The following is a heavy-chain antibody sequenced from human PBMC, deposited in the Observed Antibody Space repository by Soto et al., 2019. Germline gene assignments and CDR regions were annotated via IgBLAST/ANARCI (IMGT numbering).Heavy chain of an antibody. CDR1: GFSFSDYW. D-gene: IGHD3-16*01. V-gene: IGHV3-74*01. Sequence: EVQLVESGGGLVQPGVSLRLSCAASGFSFSDYWMHWVSQAPGKGLVWVSRIKTDGTVITYADSVKCRFTISRDNAKSTLFLQMNNLRADDTAVSYCAIVRQGAWYFDLWGRGTLVTVSS. CDR3: AIVRQGAWYFDL. J-gene: IGHJ2*01. CDR2: IKTDGTVI.